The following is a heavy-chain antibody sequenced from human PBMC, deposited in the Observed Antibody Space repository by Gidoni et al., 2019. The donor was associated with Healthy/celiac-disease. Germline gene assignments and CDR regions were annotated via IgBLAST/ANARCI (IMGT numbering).Heavy chain of an antibody. J-gene: IGHJ4*02. CDR2: IWYDGSNK. V-gene: IGHV3-33*01. CDR1: GFTSCSYG. Sequence: QVQLVASGGVVVQPGRSLRLSCEAPGFTSCSYGMHWVRQAPGKGLEWVAVIWYDGSNKYYADSVKGRFTISRDNSKNTLYLQMNSLRAEDTAVYYCARVRVERLVLTGIDYWGQGTLVTVSS. D-gene: IGHD3-10*01. CDR3: ARVRVERLVLTGIDY.